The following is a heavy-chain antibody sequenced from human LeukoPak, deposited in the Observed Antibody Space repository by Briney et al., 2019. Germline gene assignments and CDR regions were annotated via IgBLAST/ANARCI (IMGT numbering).Heavy chain of an antibody. V-gene: IGHV4-34*01. CDR1: DGSFNGYY. Sequence: PSETLSLTCAVYDGSFNGYYWSWIRQPPGKGLEWIGEINHSGSTNYNPSLKSRVTMSVDTSKNQVSLKLSSVTAADTAVYYCARGPGSGSYFAWFDPWGQGTQVTVSS. CDR2: INHSGST. CDR3: ARGPGSGSYFAWFDP. J-gene: IGHJ5*02. D-gene: IGHD3-10*01.